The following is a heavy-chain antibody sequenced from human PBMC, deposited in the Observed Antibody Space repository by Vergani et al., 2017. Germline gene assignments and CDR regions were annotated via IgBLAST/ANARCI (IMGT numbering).Heavy chain of an antibody. CDR3: ARWAIVPAAGYYYYYYMDV. D-gene: IGHD2-2*01. J-gene: IGHJ6*03. Sequence: QVQLQQWGAGLLKPSETLSLTCAVYGGSFSGYYWSWLRQPPGKGLEWIGEINHRGSTNYNPSLKSRVTISVDTSKNQFSLKLSSVTAADSAVYYCARWAIVPAAGYYYYYYMDVWGKGTTVTVSS. CDR1: GGSFSGYY. CDR2: INHRGST. V-gene: IGHV4-34*01.